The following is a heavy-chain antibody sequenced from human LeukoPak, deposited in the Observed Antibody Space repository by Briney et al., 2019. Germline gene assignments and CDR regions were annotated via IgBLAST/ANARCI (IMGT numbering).Heavy chain of an antibody. J-gene: IGHJ6*03. Sequence: GESLKISCKGSGYSFTSYWIGWVRQMPGKGLEWMGIIYPGDSDTRYSPSFQGQVTISADKSISTAYLQWSSLKASDTTMYYCARQGPYSSGWSDYYMDVWGKGTTVTVSS. V-gene: IGHV5-51*01. CDR2: IYPGDSDT. D-gene: IGHD6-19*01. CDR3: ARQGPYSSGWSDYYMDV. CDR1: GYSFTSYW.